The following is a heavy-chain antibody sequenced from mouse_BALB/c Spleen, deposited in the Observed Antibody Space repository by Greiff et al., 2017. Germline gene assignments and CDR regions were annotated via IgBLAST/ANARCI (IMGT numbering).Heavy chain of an antibody. CDR1: GFAFSSYD. CDR3: ARQSYGSSWFAY. CDR2: ISSGGGST. Sequence: EVQGVESGGGLVKPGGSLKLSCAASGFAFSSYDMSWVRQTPEKRLEWVAYISSGGGSTYYPDTVKGRFTISRDNAKNTLYLQMSSLKSEDTAMYYCARQSYGSSWFAYWGQGTLVTVSA. J-gene: IGHJ3*01. V-gene: IGHV5-12-1*01. D-gene: IGHD1-1*01.